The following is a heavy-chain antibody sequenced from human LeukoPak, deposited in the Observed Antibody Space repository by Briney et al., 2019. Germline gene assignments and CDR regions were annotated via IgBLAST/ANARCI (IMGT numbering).Heavy chain of an antibody. V-gene: IGHV3-73*01. Sequence: GGSLRLSCAASGFTFSGSAMHWVRQASGKGLEWVGRIRSKANSYATAYAASVKGRFTISRDDSKNTAYLQMNSLKTEETAVYYCTSYHYGMDVWGQGTTVTVSS. CDR3: TSYHYGMDV. CDR1: GFTFSGSA. J-gene: IGHJ6*02. CDR2: IRSKANSYAT.